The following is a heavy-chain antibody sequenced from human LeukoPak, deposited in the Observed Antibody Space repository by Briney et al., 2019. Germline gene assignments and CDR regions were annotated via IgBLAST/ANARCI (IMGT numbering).Heavy chain of an antibody. D-gene: IGHD3-10*01. Sequence: GRSLRLSCAASGFTFSSYAMHWVRQAPGKGLEWVAVISYDRSNKYYADSVKGRFTISRDNSKNTLYLQMNSLRAEDTAVYYCARAPDSITMVRGVGGYFDYWGQGTLVTVSS. CDR3: ARAPDSITMVRGVGGYFDY. V-gene: IGHV3-30*04. CDR1: GFTFSSYA. J-gene: IGHJ4*02. CDR2: ISYDRSNK.